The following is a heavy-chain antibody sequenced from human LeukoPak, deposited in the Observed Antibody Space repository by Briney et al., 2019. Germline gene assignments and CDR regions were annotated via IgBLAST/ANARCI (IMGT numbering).Heavy chain of an antibody. J-gene: IGHJ4*02. CDR3: ARENSGSYREFDY. D-gene: IGHD1-26*01. CDR2: IYTSGST. V-gene: IGHV4-4*07. Sequence: SETLSLTCTVSGGSISSYYWSWIRQPAGKGLEWIGRIYTSGSTNYNASLKSRVSMSVDTFENQFSLKLSSVTAADTAVFYCARENSGSYREFDYWGQGTLVTVSS. CDR1: GGSISSYY.